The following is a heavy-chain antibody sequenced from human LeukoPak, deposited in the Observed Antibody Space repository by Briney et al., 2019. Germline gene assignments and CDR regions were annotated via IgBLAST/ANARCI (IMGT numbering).Heavy chain of an antibody. Sequence: TLSLTCTVSGGSISSGGYYWSWIRQHPGKGLEWIGYIYYSGSTYYNPSLKSRVTISVDTSKNQFSLKLSSVTAADTAVYYCARLTIFGVVISPYYYYGMDVWGQGTTVTVSS. V-gene: IGHV4-31*03. CDR3: ARLTIFGVVISPYYYYGMDV. J-gene: IGHJ6*02. CDR1: GGSISSGGYY. CDR2: IYYSGST. D-gene: IGHD3-3*01.